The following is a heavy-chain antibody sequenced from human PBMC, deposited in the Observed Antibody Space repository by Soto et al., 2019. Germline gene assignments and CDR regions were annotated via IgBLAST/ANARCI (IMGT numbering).Heavy chain of an antibody. Sequence: PGGSLRLSCAASGFTFSRFSMHWVRQAPGKGLAWVAVISYDRSNTHYAESVKGRFNIPRDDSKNTVYLQMNNLRGEESAVYYCARDHGMFLSYYYYGMDVWGQGTTVTVS. V-gene: IGHV3-30-3*01. J-gene: IGHJ6*02. CDR2: ISYDRSNT. CDR3: ARDHGMFLSYYYYGMDV. D-gene: IGHD3-10*02. CDR1: GFTFSRFS.